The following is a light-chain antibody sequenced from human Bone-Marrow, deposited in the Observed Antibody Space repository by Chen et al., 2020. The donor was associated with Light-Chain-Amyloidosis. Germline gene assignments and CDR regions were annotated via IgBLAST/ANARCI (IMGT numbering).Light chain of an antibody. V-gene: IGLV2-14*01. CDR2: EVT. J-gene: IGLJ1*01. CDR3: SSYTITNTLV. CDR1: SSDVGGDNH. Sequence: QSALTQPASVSGSPGQPITISCTGTSSDVGGDNHVSWYQQHPDKAPKLMIYEVTNRPSWVPYRFSGSKSDNPASLTISGLQTEDEADYFCSSYTITNTLVFGSGTRVTVL.